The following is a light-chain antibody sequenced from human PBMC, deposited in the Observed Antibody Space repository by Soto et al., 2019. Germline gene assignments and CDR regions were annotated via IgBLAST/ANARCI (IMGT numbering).Light chain of an antibody. V-gene: IGLV1-40*01. Sequence: QSVLTQPPSVSGAPGQRVTISCTGSSPNIGAGYDVHWYQQLPGSAPKLLIYGNNNRPSGVPDRFSGSKSGASASLAITGLQAEDEADYYCQSYDSSRGGVFGGGTKLTVL. CDR3: QSYDSSRGGV. J-gene: IGLJ3*02. CDR1: SPNIGAGYD. CDR2: GNN.